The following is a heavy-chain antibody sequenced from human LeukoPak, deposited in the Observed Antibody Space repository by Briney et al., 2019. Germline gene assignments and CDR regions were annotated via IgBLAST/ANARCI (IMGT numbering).Heavy chain of an antibody. J-gene: IGHJ6*04. Sequence: ASLKVSCKASGYTFTGYYMHWVRQAPGQGLEWMGWINPNSGGTNYAQKFQGWVTMTRDTSISTAYMELSRLRSDDTAVYYCARDLYGSGEDPSGMDVWGKGTTVTVSS. D-gene: IGHD3-10*01. CDR3: ARDLYGSGEDPSGMDV. CDR2: INPNSGGT. CDR1: GYTFTGYY. V-gene: IGHV1-2*04.